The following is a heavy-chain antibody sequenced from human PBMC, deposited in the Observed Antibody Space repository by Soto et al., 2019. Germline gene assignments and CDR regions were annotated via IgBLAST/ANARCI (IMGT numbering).Heavy chain of an antibody. V-gene: IGHV1-69*13. CDR2: IIPIFGTA. D-gene: IGHD3-16*02. J-gene: IGHJ5*02. CDR1: GGTFSSYA. Sequence: GASVKVSCKASGGTFSSYAISWVRQAPGQGLEWMGGIIPIFGTANYAQKFQGRVTITADESTSTAYMELSSLRSEDTAVYYCASYKLGGVIVTNWFDPWGQGTLVTVSS. CDR3: ASYKLGGVIVTNWFDP.